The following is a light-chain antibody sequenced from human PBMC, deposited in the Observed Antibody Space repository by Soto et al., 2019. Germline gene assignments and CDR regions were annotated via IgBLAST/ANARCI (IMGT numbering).Light chain of an antibody. CDR1: QDVTRW. J-gene: IGKJ4*01. CDR2: AAS. V-gene: IGKV1-12*01. CDR3: QQASSFPLT. Sequence: DIQMTQSPSSVSASVGDRVTLTCRASQDVTRWLAWYQQKQGKAPKLLIFAASNLEIGVPSRFSGSRSGTDFTLTISSLQPEDSATYYCQQASSFPLTFGGGTKVDIK.